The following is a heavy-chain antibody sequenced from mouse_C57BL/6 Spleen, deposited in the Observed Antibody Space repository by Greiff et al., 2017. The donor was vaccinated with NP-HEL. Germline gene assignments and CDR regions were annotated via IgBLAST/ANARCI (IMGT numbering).Heavy chain of an antibody. J-gene: IGHJ4*01. D-gene: IGHD2-3*01. CDR1: GFSLTSYA. Sequence: VQVVESGPGLVAPSQSLSITCTVSGFSLTSYAISWVRQPPGKGLEWLGVIWTGGGTNYNSALKSRLSISKDNSKSQVFLKMNSLQTDDTARYYCARKIYDGYLYAMDYWGQGTSVTVSS. CDR3: ARKIYDGYLYAMDY. V-gene: IGHV2-9-1*01. CDR2: IWTGGGT.